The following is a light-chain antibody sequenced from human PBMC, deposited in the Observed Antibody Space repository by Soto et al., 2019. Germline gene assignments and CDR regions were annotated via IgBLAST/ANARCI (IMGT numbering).Light chain of an antibody. CDR1: QSVSSN. Sequence: VITQSPATLSVSPGERPTLSCRASQSVSSNLAWYQQKPGQAPRLLIYGASTRATGIPARFSGSGSGTEFTLTISSLQSEDFAVYYCQQYNNWTRTFGQGTKVDIK. CDR2: GAS. CDR3: QQYNNWTRT. J-gene: IGKJ1*01. V-gene: IGKV3-15*01.